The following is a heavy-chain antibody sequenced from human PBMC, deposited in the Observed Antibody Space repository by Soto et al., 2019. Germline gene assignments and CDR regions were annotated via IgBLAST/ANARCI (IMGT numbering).Heavy chain of an antibody. CDR3: ARRAGQSVWFDP. Sequence: SVKVSCKASGGTFSSYAISWVRQAPGQGLEWMGGIIPIFGTANYAQKFQGRVTITADESTSTAYMELSSLRSEDTAVYYCARRAGQSVWFDPWGQGTLVTVSS. D-gene: IGHD4-17*01. V-gene: IGHV1-69*01. CDR1: GGTFSSYA. J-gene: IGHJ5*02. CDR2: IIPIFGTA.